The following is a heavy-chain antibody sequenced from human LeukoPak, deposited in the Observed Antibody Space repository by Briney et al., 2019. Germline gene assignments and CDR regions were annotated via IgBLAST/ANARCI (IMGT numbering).Heavy chain of an antibody. CDR1: GVNFSSYA. J-gene: IGHJ4*02. CDR3: AKDLGAGTTKYFDY. Sequence: PGGSLRLSCAAPGVNFSSYAMSWVRQAPGKGLEWVSAISGSGGSTYYADSVKGRFTISRDNSKNTLYLQMNSLRAEDTAVYYGAKDLGAGTTKYFDYWGQGTLVTVSS. CDR2: ISGSGGST. V-gene: IGHV3-23*01. D-gene: IGHD1-7*01.